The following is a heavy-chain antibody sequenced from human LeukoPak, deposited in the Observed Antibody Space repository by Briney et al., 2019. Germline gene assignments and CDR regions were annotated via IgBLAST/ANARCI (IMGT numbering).Heavy chain of an antibody. CDR3: AKDKKYYDSSGSPYYYYGMDV. V-gene: IGHV3-23*01. CDR2: TSGSDGST. D-gene: IGHD3-22*01. Sequence: GGSLRLSCAASGFTFSSYAMTWVRQAPGKGLEWVSVTSGSDGSTYYVESVKGRFTISRDNSKNTLYLQMNSLRAEDTAVYYCAKDKKYYDSSGSPYYYYGMDVWGQGTTVTVSS. CDR1: GFTFSSYA. J-gene: IGHJ6*02.